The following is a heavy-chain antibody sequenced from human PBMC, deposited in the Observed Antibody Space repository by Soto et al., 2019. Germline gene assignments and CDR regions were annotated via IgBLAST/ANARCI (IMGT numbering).Heavy chain of an antibody. J-gene: IGHJ4*02. V-gene: IGHV4-39*01. Sequence: QVQLQESGPGLVKPSETLSLTCTVSGGSIYRSGYYWGWIRQPPGRGLEWIGNIDYNGVTYSNPSLKHRVTISRDTSKNQFSLKLTSVTAADTALYYCGKVLVGATGHTDSDSWGPGTLVAVAS. D-gene: IGHD2-15*01. CDR1: GGSIYRSGYY. CDR3: GKVLVGATGHTDSDS. CDR2: IDYNGVT.